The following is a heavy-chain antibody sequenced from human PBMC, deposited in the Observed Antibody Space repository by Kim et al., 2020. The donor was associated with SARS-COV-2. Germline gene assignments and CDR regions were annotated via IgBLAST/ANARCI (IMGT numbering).Heavy chain of an antibody. CDR2: IYSGGKT. J-gene: IGHJ3*02. CDR1: GFIVSSNY. Sequence: GGSLRLSCAASGFIVSSNYMSWVRQAPGKGLEWVSVIYSGGKTYYADSVKGRFTISRDNSKNTLYLQMNSLRVEDTAVYYCVREFGGSGSYWAFDIWGQGAMVTVSS. V-gene: IGHV3-53*01. D-gene: IGHD3-10*01. CDR3: VREFGGSGSYWAFDI.